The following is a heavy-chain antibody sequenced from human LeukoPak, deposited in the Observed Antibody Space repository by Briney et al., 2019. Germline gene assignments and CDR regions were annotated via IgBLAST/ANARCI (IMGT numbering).Heavy chain of an antibody. Sequence: LSLTCTVSGGSISSYYWSWIRQPPGKGLEWVSGISWNSGSIGYADSVKGRFTISRDNAKNSLYLQMNSLRAEDTALYYCAKDIARYCSSTSCSYFDYWGQGTLVTVSS. V-gene: IGHV3-9*01. CDR3: AKDIARYCSSTSCSYFDY. D-gene: IGHD2-2*01. CDR2: ISWNSGSI. J-gene: IGHJ4*02. CDR1: GGSISSYY.